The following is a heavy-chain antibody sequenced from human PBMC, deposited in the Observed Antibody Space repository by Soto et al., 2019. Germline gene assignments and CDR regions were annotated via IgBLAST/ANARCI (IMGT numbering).Heavy chain of an antibody. CDR3: ARAPMTLNYGMDV. CDR2: IYHSGTT. J-gene: IGHJ6*02. D-gene: IGHD3-16*01. Sequence: QVQLQESGPGLVKPSGTLSLTCAVSGGSISSSTWWSWVRQHPGKGLEWIGEIYHSGTTNYNPSLKSRVTISVDKSKNQFSLKLSSVTAADTALYYCARAPMTLNYGMDVWGQGTTVTVSS. V-gene: IGHV4-4*02. CDR1: GGSISSSTW.